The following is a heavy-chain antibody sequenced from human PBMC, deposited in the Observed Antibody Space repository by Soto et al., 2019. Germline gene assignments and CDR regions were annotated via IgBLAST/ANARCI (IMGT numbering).Heavy chain of an antibody. CDR1: GGTFSSYA. Sequence: SVKVSCKASGGTFSSYAISWVRQAPGQGLEWMGGIIPIFGTANYAQKFQGRVTITADESTSTAYMELSSLRSEDTAVYYCARSPPSTVVTPYYYYGMDVWGQGTTVTVSS. D-gene: IGHD4-17*01. V-gene: IGHV1-69*13. J-gene: IGHJ6*02. CDR2: IIPIFGTA. CDR3: ARSPPSTVVTPYYYYGMDV.